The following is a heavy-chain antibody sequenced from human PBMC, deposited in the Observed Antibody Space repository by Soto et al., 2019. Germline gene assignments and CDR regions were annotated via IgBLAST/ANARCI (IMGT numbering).Heavy chain of an antibody. J-gene: IGHJ4*02. V-gene: IGHV4-39*01. CDR2: IYYSGSA. CDR3: ARRPLVRGIIPYYFDS. D-gene: IGHD3-10*01. CDR1: GGSINNSSFY. Sequence: QLQLQESGPGLVKPSETLSLTCIVSGGSINNSSFYWGWVRQPPGKRLEWIGSIYYSGSAYYNPSLKSRLTISVDTSKNQFSLNLSSVTAADTAVYFCARRPLVRGIIPYYFDSWGQGTLVTVSS.